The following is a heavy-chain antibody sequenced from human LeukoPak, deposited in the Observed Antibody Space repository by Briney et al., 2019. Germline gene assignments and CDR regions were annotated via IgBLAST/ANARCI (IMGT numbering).Heavy chain of an antibody. J-gene: IGHJ5*02. CDR2: IRSNSDGGTI. CDR1: GFPFNTYA. V-gene: IGHV3-15*07. Sequence: GGSLRLSCSASGFPFNTYAIHWVRQAPGKGLEWVGRIRSNSDGGTIDYAAPVKGRFTLSRDGSKTTLYLQMNSLQTEDTAVYYCATDFYDSTWGQGTPVTVSS. D-gene: IGHD3-22*01. CDR3: ATDFYDST.